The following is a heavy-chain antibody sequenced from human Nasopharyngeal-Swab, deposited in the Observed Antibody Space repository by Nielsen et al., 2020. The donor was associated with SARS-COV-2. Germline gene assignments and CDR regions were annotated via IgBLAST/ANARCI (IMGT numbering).Heavy chain of an antibody. CDR3: ARDKITMVRGAFDY. D-gene: IGHD3-10*01. CDR1: GYTFTDYY. CDR2: INPNSGST. V-gene: IGHV1-46*01. Sequence: ASVKVSCKASGYTFTDYYMHWVRQAPGQGLEWMGRINPNSGSTSYAQKFQGRVTMTRDTSTSTVYMELSSLRSEDTAVYYCARDKITMVRGAFDYWGQGTLVTVSS. J-gene: IGHJ4*02.